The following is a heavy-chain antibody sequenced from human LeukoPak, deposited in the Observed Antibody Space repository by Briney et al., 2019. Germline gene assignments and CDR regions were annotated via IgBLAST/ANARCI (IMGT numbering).Heavy chain of an antibody. J-gene: IGHJ4*02. V-gene: IGHV4-59*01. CDR2: IYYSGST. CDR3: AGFNVDTAMVLNY. Sequence: PSETLSLTCTVSGGSISSYYWSWIRQPPGKGLEWIGYIYYSGSTNYNPSLKSRVTISVDTSKNQFSLKLSSVTAADTAVYYCAGFNVDTAMVLNYWGQGTLVTVSS. D-gene: IGHD5-18*01. CDR1: GGSISSYY.